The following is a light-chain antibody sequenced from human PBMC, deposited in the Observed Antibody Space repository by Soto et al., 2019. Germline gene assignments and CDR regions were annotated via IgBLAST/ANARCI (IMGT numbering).Light chain of an antibody. Sequence: DIVMTQSPDSLAVSLGERATINCKSSQSVQYSWNKKNYLAWYQQKSGQPPKLLIYWSSTRDSGVPDRFRVSGSGTDFTLTISSLQAEDEAVYFCHEYYSSPQTFGQGTKVEIK. CDR1: QSVQYSWNKKNY. CDR3: HEYYSSPQT. J-gene: IGKJ1*01. V-gene: IGKV4-1*01. CDR2: WSS.